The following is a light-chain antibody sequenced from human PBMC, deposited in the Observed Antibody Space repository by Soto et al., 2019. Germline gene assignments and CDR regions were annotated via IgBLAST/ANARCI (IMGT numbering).Light chain of an antibody. CDR1: QSVSSSY. V-gene: IGKV3-20*01. J-gene: IGKJ1*01. CDR3: QQYDTSPRT. Sequence: EIVLTQSPGTLSLSPGERATLSCRASQSVSSSYLAWYQQKPGQAPRILIYAASTRATGIPDRFSGSGSGTDYSLTISRLEPEDFAVYYCQQYDTSPRTFGQGTKV. CDR2: AAS.